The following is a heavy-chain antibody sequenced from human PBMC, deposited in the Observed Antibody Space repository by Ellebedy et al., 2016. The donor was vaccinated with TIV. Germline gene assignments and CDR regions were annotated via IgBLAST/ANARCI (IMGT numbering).Heavy chain of an antibody. CDR3: ARESVGGGWDFDY. J-gene: IGHJ4*02. CDR2: INSDGSST. V-gene: IGHV3-74*01. CDR1: GFTFSSYW. D-gene: IGHD6-19*01. Sequence: PGGSLRLSCAASGFTFSSYWMHWVRQAPGKGLVWVSRINSDGSSTSYADSVKGRFTISRDNAKNTLYRQMNSLRAEDTAVYYCARESVGGGWDFDYWGQGTLVTVSS.